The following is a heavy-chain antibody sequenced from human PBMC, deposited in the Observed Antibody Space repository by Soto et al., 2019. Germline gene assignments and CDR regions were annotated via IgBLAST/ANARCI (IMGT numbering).Heavy chain of an antibody. V-gene: IGHV1-2*04. CDR3: ARDLRRGITISGVGSLLDYYGMDV. J-gene: IGHJ6*02. CDR1: GYSLTGYF. CDR2: INPNSGGT. D-gene: IGHD3-3*01. Sequence: SPVKVSCKGSGYSLTGYFMHRLRQAPGQGLEWMGWINPNSGGTNYAQKFQGWVTMTRDTSISTAYMELSRLRSDDTAVYYCARDLRRGITISGVGSLLDYYGMDVWGQGTTVTVSS.